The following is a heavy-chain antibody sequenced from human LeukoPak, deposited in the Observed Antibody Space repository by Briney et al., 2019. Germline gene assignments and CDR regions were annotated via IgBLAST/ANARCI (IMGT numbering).Heavy chain of an antibody. CDR2: ISSTGGTA. J-gene: IGHJ5*02. V-gene: IGHV3-23*01. D-gene: IGHD3-16*02. CDR1: GFTFSSFG. Sequence: GGSLRLSCAASGFTFSSFGMSWVRQAPGKGLEWVSAISSTGGTAYYADSVKGRFTISRDNSKNTLYLQVNSLRVEDTAVYHCVREDYNNVWGSYPNWFDPWGQGTLVTVSS. CDR3: VREDYNNVWGSYPNWFDP.